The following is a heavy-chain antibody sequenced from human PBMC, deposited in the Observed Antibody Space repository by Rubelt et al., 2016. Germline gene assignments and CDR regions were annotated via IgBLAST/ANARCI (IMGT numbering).Heavy chain of an antibody. J-gene: IGHJ6*02. D-gene: IGHD3-3*01. CDR1: GFTFSTYW. V-gene: IGHV3-7*01. CDR2: IKEDGSAK. CDR3: AGDGGVAVRPPYYYYGMDV. Sequence: EVQLVESGGGLVKPGGSLRLSCAASGFTFSTYWMSWVRQAPGKGLEWVANIKEDGSAKYYVDSVKGRFTISRDNAKNSLYLQMNSLRVEDTAVYYCAGDGGVAVRPPYYYYGMDVWGRGTTVIVSS.